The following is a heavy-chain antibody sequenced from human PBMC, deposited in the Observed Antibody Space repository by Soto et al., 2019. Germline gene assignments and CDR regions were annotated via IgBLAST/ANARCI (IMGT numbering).Heavy chain of an antibody. CDR3: ERGATGTTRKYYYYYYGMDV. V-gene: IGHV4-34*01. CDR2: INHSGST. CDR1: GGSISSYY. Sequence: SETMSLTCPVSGGSISSYYWSWIRQQPGKGLEWIGEINHSGSTNYNPSLKSRVTISVDTSKNQFSLKLSSVTAADTAVYYCERGATGTTRKYYYYYYGMDVWGQGTTVTVSS. J-gene: IGHJ6*02. D-gene: IGHD1-1*01.